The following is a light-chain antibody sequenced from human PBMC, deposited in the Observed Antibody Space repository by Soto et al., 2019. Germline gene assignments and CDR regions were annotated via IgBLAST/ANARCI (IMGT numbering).Light chain of an antibody. J-gene: IGKJ1*01. CDR3: QHYKDYSWT. V-gene: IGKV1-5*03. CDR2: KTS. Sequence: DIHMTQSPSTLSASVGDRVTITCRASQSISSWLDWYQQKPGKAPKLLIYKTSSLETGVPSRFSGSGSGTEFTLTISSLQPDDFATYYCQHYKDYSWTFGQGTKVEVK. CDR1: QSISSW.